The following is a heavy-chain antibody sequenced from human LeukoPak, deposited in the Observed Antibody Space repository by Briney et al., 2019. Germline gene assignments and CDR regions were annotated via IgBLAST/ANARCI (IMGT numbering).Heavy chain of an antibody. CDR1: GYTFTIYY. CDR2: INPSGGST. J-gene: IGHJ4*02. Sequence: ASVKVSCKASGYTFTIYYMHWERQAPGQGLEWMGIINPSGGSTSYAQKFQGRVTMTRDTSTSTVYMELSSLRSEDTAVYYCARGYRIQLWLPPPGYWGQGTLVTVSS. V-gene: IGHV1-46*01. CDR3: ARGYRIQLWLPPPGY. D-gene: IGHD5-18*01.